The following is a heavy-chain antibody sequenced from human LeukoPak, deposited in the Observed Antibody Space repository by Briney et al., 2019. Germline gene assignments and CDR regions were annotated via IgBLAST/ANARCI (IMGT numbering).Heavy chain of an antibody. Sequence: SETLSLTCTVSGGSISSSSYYWGWIRQPPGKGLEWIGSIYYSGSTYYNPSLKSRVTISVDTSKNQFSLKLSSVTAADTAVYYCARVRAEPNWFDPWGQGTLVTVSS. J-gene: IGHJ5*02. CDR1: GGSISSSSYY. CDR3: ARVRAEPNWFDP. V-gene: IGHV4-39*07. CDR2: IYYSGST.